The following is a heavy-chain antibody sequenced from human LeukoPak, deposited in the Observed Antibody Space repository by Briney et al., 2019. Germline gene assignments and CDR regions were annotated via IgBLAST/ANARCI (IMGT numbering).Heavy chain of an antibody. V-gene: IGHV4-59*01. CDR2: IYYSGST. CDR1: GGSIRNYY. J-gene: IGHJ6*03. D-gene: IGHD1-26*01. Sequence: SETLSLTCTVSGGSIRNYYWSWIRQPPGKGLEWIGYIYYSGSTNYNPSLKSRVTISVDTSKNQFSLKLSSVTAADTAVYYCSGSYLYYYYYYMHVWGKGTTVTISS. CDR3: SGSYLYYYYYYMHV.